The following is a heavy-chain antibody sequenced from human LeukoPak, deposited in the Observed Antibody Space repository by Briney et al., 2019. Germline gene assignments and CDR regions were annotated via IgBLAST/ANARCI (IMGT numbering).Heavy chain of an antibody. CDR1: GGSISSYY. CDR3: ARGLKTMVRGVIILGDGYYYYYYMDV. J-gene: IGHJ6*03. CDR2: IYYSGST. Sequence: SETLSLTCTVSGGSISSYYWSWIRQPPGKVLEWIGYIYYSGSTNYKSSLKSRVTISVDTSKNQFSLKLSSVTAADTAVYYCARGLKTMVRGVIILGDGYYYYYYMDVWGKGTTVTVSS. V-gene: IGHV4-59*01. D-gene: IGHD3-10*01.